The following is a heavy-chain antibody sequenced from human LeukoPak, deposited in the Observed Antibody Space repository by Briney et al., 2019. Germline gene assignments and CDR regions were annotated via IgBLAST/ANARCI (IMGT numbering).Heavy chain of an antibody. J-gene: IGHJ4*02. CDR3: ARGGWSLDD. D-gene: IGHD6-19*01. CDR2: THSNGDT. CDR1: GGSIAGYY. V-gene: IGHV4-59*01. Sequence: SETLSLTCIVSGGSIAGYYWSWIRQPPGKGLEWIGYTHSNGDTNYNPSLKSRVTISVDTSQSQFSLRLNSVTAADAAMYHCARGGWSLDDWGQGSLVAVSS.